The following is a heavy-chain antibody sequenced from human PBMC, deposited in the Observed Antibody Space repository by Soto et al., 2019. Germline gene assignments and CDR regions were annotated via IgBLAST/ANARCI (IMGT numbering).Heavy chain of an antibody. Sequence: QVHLVQSGAEVKKPGSSVRVSCKASGGTFSSFDITWVRQAPGEGLEWLGGIVPLFGRADYAQNFQGRVTITADKSTGTAYLEMRNLREDDTAVYFCASSFGGTTIGVIIRGMVFDPWGPGTLITVSS. D-gene: IGHD3-3*01. CDR1: GGTFSSFD. V-gene: IGHV1-69*06. J-gene: IGHJ5*02. CDR3: ASSFGGTTIGVIIRGMVFDP. CDR2: IVPLFGRA.